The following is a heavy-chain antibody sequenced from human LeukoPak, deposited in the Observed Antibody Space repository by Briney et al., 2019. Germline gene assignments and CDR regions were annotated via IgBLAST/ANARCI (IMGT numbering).Heavy chain of an antibody. CDR2: IYYSGST. CDR1: GGSISSSSYY. J-gene: IGHJ2*01. V-gene: IGHV4-39*01. CDR3: ARWVDL. Sequence: SETLSRTCTVSGGSISSSSYYWGWIREHPGKGLEWIGRIYYSGSTYYNPTLKSRITISVDTSKNQFSLKLSSVTAADTAVYYCARWVDLWGRGTLVTVSS.